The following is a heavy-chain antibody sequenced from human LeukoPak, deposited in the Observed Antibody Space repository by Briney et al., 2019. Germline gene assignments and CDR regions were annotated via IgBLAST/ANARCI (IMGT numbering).Heavy chain of an antibody. CDR1: GGSFSGYY. V-gene: IGHV4-34*01. CDR2: INHSGST. CDR3: ARGKRGYSYGYPY. Sequence: SETLSLTCAAYGGSFSGYYWSWIRQPPGKGLEWIGEINHSGSTNYNPSLKSRVTISVDTSKNQFSLKLSSVTAADTAVYYCARGKRGYSYGYPYWGQGTLVTVSS. J-gene: IGHJ4*02. D-gene: IGHD5-18*01.